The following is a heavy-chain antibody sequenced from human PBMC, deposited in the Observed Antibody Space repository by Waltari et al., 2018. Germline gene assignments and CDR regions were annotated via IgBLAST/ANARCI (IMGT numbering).Heavy chain of an antibody. CDR2: ISGSGGST. CDR3: AKEIGDCSSTSCYPY. J-gene: IGHJ4*02. V-gene: IGHV3-23*01. D-gene: IGHD2-2*01. CDR1: GFTFSSHA. Sequence: EVQLLESGGGLVQPGGSLGLPCAASGFTFSSHALSWVPQAPGKGLGWVSAISGSGGSTYYADSVKGRFTISRDNSKNTLYLQMNSLRAEDTAVYYCAKEIGDCSSTSCYPYWGQGTLVTVSS.